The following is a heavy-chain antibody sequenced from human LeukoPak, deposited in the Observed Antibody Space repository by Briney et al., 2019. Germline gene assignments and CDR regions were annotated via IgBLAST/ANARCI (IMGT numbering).Heavy chain of an antibody. D-gene: IGHD3-10*01. CDR3: AKHPRIGVIPYYFDY. V-gene: IGHV1-18*01. CDR2: ISNGNT. J-gene: IGHJ4*02. Sequence: ASVKVSCKASGYTFTSYGISWVRQAPGQGLEWMGWISNGNTNYAQKLQGSVTMTTDTSTSTAYMELRSLRSDDTAVYYCAKHPRIGVIPYYFDYWGQGTLVTVSS. CDR1: GYTFTSYG.